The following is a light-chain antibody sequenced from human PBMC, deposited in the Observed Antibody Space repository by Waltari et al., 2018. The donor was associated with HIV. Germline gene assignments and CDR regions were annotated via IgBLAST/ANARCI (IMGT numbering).Light chain of an antibody. CDR1: LDIKKF. V-gene: IGKV1-33*01. CDR2: DAY. J-gene: IGKJ4*01. Sequence: DIQMTQSPSSLSASIGDRVNITCQASLDIKKFLNRYQQKPGRTPKHLIYDAYNLERGVTSRLSGSGSGTHFTLTINNLWPEYFATYYCQQYDTLDSFGGGT. CDR3: QQYDTLDS.